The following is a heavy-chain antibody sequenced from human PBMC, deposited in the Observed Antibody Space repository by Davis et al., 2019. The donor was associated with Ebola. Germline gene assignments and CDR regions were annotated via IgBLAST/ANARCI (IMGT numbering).Heavy chain of an antibody. J-gene: IGHJ6*04. CDR3: AREDLDIVVVPAAMTYYYYGMDV. D-gene: IGHD2-2*03. Sequence: PGGSLRLSCAASGFTFSSYGMNWVRQAPGKGLEWVSSISSSSSYIYYADSVKGRFTISRDNAKNSLYLQMNSLRAEDTAVYYCAREDLDIVVVPAAMTYYYYGMDVWGKGTTVTVSS. CDR2: ISSSSSYI. V-gene: IGHV3-21*01. CDR1: GFTFSSYG.